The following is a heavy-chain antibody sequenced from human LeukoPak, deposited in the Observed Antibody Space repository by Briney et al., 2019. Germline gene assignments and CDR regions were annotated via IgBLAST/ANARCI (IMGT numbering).Heavy chain of an antibody. V-gene: IGHV4-59*12. J-gene: IGHJ3*02. CDR1: GGSISSYY. Sequence: SETLSLTCTVSGGSISSYYWSWIRQPPGKGLEWIGYIYYSGSTNYNPSLKSRVTMSVDTSKNQFSLKLSSVTAADTAVYYCARPLWQLEDAFDIWGQGTMVTVSS. CDR3: ARPLWQLEDAFDI. CDR2: IYYSGST. D-gene: IGHD6-6*01.